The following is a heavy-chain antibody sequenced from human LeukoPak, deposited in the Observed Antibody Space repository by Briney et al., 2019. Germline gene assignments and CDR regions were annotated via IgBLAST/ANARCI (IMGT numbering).Heavy chain of an antibody. CDR2: IYHSGST. CDR3: ARDGYYYYMDV. CDR1: GGSISSYY. V-gene: IGHV4-38-2*02. Sequence: SETLSLTCTVSGGSISSYYWSWIRQPPGKGLEWIGSIYHSGSTYYNPSLKSRVTISVDTSKNQFSLKLSSVTAADTAVYYCARDGYYYYMDVWGKGTTVTVSS. J-gene: IGHJ6*03.